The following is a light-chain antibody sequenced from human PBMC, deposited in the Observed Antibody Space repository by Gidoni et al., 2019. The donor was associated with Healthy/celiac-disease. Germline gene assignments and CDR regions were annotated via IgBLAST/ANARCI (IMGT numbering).Light chain of an antibody. CDR3: QQYNSYTS. J-gene: IGKJ4*01. CDR2: KAA. CDR1: QSISSW. V-gene: IGKV1-5*03. Sequence: DIQMTQSPSTMSASVGDRITITCRASQSISSWLAWYQQKPGKAPNLLVYKAASLESGGPSRFSCSGSVTEFTLTISCLHPDDFATYYCQQYNSYTSFGGGTKVEIK.